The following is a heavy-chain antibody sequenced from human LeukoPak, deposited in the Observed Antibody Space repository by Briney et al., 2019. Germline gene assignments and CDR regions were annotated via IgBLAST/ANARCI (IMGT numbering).Heavy chain of an antibody. V-gene: IGHV1-18*01. Sequence: ASVKVSCKASGGTFSSYAISWVRQAPGQGLEWMGWISAYNGNTNYAQKLQGRVTMTIDTSTSTAYMELRSLRSDDTAVYYCALSRGIAAAVAYWDQGTLVTVSS. CDR2: ISAYNGNT. J-gene: IGHJ4*02. CDR3: ALSRGIAAAVAY. CDR1: GGTFSSYA. D-gene: IGHD6-13*01.